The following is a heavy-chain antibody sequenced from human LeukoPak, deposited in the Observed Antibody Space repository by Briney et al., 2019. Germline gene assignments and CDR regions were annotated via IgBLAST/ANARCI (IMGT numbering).Heavy chain of an antibody. CDR2: INTNGRT. J-gene: IGHJ5*02. CDR1: GVPISSDC. CDR3: ARGIASGGMAPYNWFDA. D-gene: IGHD6-13*01. Sequence: SSETLSLTCTVSGVPISSDCWSWIRQPAGMGLEWIGRINTNGRTDYNPSLKSRVTMSVDTSKNQFSLKLSSVTAADTAVYYCARGIASGGMAPYNWFDAWGQGNRVTVSS. V-gene: IGHV4-4*07.